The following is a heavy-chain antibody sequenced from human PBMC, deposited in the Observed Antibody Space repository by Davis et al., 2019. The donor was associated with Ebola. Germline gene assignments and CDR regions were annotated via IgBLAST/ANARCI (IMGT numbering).Heavy chain of an antibody. CDR2: ISAYNGNT. CDR3: ARAVPFLEWYGMDV. D-gene: IGHD3-3*01. J-gene: IGHJ6*02. CDR1: GYTFTSYG. Sequence: ASVKVSCKASGYTFTSYGISWVRQAPGQGLEWMGWISAYNGNTNYAQKLQGRVTMTTDTSTSTAYMELRSLRSDDTAVYYCARAVPFLEWYGMDVWGQGTTVTVSS. V-gene: IGHV1-18*04.